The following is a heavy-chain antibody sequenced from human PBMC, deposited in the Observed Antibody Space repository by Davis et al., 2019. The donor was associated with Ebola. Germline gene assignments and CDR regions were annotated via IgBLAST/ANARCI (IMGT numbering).Heavy chain of an antibody. V-gene: IGHV3-21*01. CDR2: ISSSSYFI. D-gene: IGHD3-9*01. CDR3: AKDLEYFDRPNY. CDR1: GFTFSSYS. J-gene: IGHJ4*02. Sequence: GGSLRLSCAASGFTFSSYSMNWVRQAPGKGLEWVSSISSSSYFIYYADSLKGRFTISRDNSKNTLYLQMNSLRAEDTAVYYCAKDLEYFDRPNYWGQGTLVTVSS.